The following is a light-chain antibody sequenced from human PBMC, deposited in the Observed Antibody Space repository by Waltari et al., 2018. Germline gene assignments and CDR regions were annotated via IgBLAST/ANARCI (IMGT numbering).Light chain of an antibody. J-gene: IGLJ3*02. CDR3: AAWDDSLSGWV. V-gene: IGLV1-47*02. CDR1: SSNIGSTY. Sequence: QSVLTQPPSASGTPGQRVTISCSGSSSNIGSTYVYWYQQLPGTAPKLLIYSNKQRPSGVPDRFSGSKSGTSASLAISGLRSEDEADYYCAAWDDSLSGWVFGGGTKLTVL. CDR2: SNK.